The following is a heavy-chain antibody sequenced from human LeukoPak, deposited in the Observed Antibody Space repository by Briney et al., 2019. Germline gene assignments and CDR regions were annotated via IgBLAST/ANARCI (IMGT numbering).Heavy chain of an antibody. CDR3: ATNEGLLWFGELLHPDY. Sequence: SETLSLTCTVSGGSISSSSYYWGWIRQPPGKGLEWIGSIYYSGSTYYNPSLKSRVTISVDTSKNQFSLKLSSVTAADTAVYYCATNEGLLWFGELLHPDYWGQGTLVTVSS. J-gene: IGHJ4*02. CDR2: IYYSGST. CDR1: GGSISSSSYY. D-gene: IGHD3-10*01. V-gene: IGHV4-39*07.